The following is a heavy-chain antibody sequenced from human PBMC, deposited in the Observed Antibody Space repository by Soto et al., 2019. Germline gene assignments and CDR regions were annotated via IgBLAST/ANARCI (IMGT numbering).Heavy chain of an antibody. Sequence: PSETLSLTCPVSGGSISSYYWSWIRQPAGKGLEWIGRIYTSGSTNYNPSLKSRVTMSAGTSKNRFSLKLSSVTAADTAVYYCARGDVVVPAALDYWGQGTLVTVS. D-gene: IGHD2-2*01. CDR1: GGSISSYY. V-gene: IGHV4-4*07. CDR2: IYTSGST. J-gene: IGHJ4*02. CDR3: ARGDVVVPAALDY.